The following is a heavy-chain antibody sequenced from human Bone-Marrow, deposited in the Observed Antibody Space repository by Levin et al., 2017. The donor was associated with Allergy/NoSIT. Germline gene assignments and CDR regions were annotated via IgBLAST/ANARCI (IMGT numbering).Heavy chain of an antibody. Sequence: GGSLRLSCIVSGFTFSDYSIYWVRQAPGKGLEWISSISSDSSDLYYADSVNGRFTISSDNAKNSLNLLVSSLRAEDTSVYHCVRGIIGDVRVAHKEAFDVRGQGAMV. V-gene: IGHV3-21*01. CDR2: ISSDSSDL. J-gene: IGHJ3*01. CDR1: GFTFSDYS. CDR3: VRGIIGDVRVAHKEAFDV. D-gene: IGHD2/OR15-2a*01.